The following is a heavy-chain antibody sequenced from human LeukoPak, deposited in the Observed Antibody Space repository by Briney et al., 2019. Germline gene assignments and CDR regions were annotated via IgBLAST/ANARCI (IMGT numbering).Heavy chain of an antibody. Sequence: SETLSLTCTVSGGSISTYYLSWIRQPAGKGLEWIGRIHTSGNTDYNPSLKNRVNMSVDTSKNQFSMKLSSVTAADTAVYYCAREGSMTARPFVSIDYWGQGTLVTISS. CDR3: AREGSMTARPFVSIDY. V-gene: IGHV4-4*07. CDR2: IHTSGNT. J-gene: IGHJ4*02. D-gene: IGHD6-6*01. CDR1: GGSISTYY.